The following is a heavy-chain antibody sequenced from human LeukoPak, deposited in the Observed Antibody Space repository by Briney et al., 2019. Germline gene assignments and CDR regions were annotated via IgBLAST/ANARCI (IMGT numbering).Heavy chain of an antibody. D-gene: IGHD6-19*01. V-gene: IGHV4-59*01. CDR3: ARAPYSSGWPSPVGWFDP. J-gene: IGHJ5*02. CDR2: IYYSGST. Sequence: SETLSLTCTVSGVSISSYYWSWIRQPPGKGLEWIGYIYYSGSTNYNPSLKSRVTISVDTSKNQFSLKLSSVTAADTAVYYCARAPYSSGWPSPVGWFDPWGQGTLVTVSS. CDR1: GVSISSYY.